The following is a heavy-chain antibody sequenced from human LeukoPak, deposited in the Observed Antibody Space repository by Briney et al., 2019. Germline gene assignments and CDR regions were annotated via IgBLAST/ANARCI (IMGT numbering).Heavy chain of an antibody. V-gene: IGHV3-30*02. J-gene: IGHJ5*02. CDR1: GFTFSSYG. CDR2: IRYDGSNK. Sequence: GGSLRLSCAASGFTFSSYGMHWVRQAPGKGREWVAFIRYDGSNKYYADSVEGRFPISRDNSKNTLYLQMNSLRAEDTAVYYCARDYYDSSGYHTWGQGTLVTVSS. D-gene: IGHD3-22*01. CDR3: ARDYYDSSGYHT.